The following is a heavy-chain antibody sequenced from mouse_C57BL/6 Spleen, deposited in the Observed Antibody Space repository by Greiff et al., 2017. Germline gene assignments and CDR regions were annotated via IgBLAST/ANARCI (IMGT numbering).Heavy chain of an antibody. J-gene: IGHJ4*01. V-gene: IGHV1-64*01. CDR1: GYTFTSYW. CDR3: AREDYDYSYAMDY. CDR2: IHPNSGST. Sequence: QVQLQQPGAELVKPGASVKLSCKASGYTFTSYWMHWVKQRPGQGLEWIGMIHPNSGSTNYNEKFKSKATLTVDKSSSTAYVQLSSLTSEDSDVSFCAREDYDYSYAMDYWGQGTSVTVSS. D-gene: IGHD2-4*01.